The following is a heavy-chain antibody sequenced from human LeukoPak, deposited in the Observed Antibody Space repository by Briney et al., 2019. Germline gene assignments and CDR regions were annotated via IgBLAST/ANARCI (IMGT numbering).Heavy chain of an antibody. CDR2: IIPIFGTA. J-gene: IGHJ5*02. V-gene: IGHV1-69*13. D-gene: IGHD6-13*01. CDR1: GGTFSSYA. Sequence: SVKVSCKASGGTFSSYAISWVRQAPGQGLEWMGGIIPIFGTANYAQKFQGRVTITADESTSTAYMELSSLRSEDTAVYYCAKKVAVGKALLPWGQGTLVTVSS. CDR3: AKKVAVGKALLP.